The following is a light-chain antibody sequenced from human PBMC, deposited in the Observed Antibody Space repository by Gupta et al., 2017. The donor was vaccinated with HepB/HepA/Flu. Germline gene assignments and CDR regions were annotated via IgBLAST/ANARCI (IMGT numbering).Light chain of an antibody. V-gene: IGLV2-14*03. CDR1: SSDIGGFIY. Sequence: QSALTQPASVSGSPGQSITISCTGTSSDIGGFIYVSWYQHHPGKAPKLIIYDVSNRPSGVSSRFSGSRSGNTASLTISGLQAEDEADYYCSPYTASDTRIFGGGTKLTVL. CDR2: DVS. J-gene: IGLJ2*01. CDR3: SPYTASDTRI.